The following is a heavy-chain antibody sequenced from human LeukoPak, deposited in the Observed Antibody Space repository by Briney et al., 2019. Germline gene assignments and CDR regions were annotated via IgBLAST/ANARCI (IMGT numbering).Heavy chain of an antibody. Sequence: PGGSLRLSCAASGFTFSSYAMNWVRQAPGKGLEWVSAISGSGGSTYYADSVKGRFTISRDNSKNTLYLQMNSLRAEDTAVYYCASRYYYGSGSYYNPFDYWGQGTLVTVSS. D-gene: IGHD3-10*01. V-gene: IGHV3-23*01. CDR1: GFTFSSYA. J-gene: IGHJ4*02. CDR2: ISGSGGST. CDR3: ASRYYYGSGSYYNPFDY.